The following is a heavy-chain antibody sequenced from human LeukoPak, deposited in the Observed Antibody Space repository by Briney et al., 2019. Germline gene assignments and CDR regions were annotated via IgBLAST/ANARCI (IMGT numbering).Heavy chain of an antibody. CDR1: GGSISSYY. Sequence: PSETLSLTCTVSGGSISSYYWSWIRQPPGKGLEWIGYIYYSGSTNYNPSLKSRVTISVDTSKNQFSLKLSSVTAADTAVYYCARPPPYGPGDYWGQGTLVTVSS. CDR2: IYYSGST. D-gene: IGHD4-17*01. CDR3: ARPPPYGPGDY. J-gene: IGHJ4*02. V-gene: IGHV4-59*08.